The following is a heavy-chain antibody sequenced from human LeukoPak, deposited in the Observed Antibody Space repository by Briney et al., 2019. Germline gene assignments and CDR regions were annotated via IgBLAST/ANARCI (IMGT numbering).Heavy chain of an antibody. D-gene: IGHD3-16*01. Sequence: GGSLRLSCVVSGFTFSSYAMSWVRQTPGKGLEWVSGISGGDGNTNYADSVKGRFTISRDNSKDTLYLLMNRLRAEDTALYYCAKFPVWDTSKRPFDDWGQGTLVTVSA. CDR2: ISGGDGNT. V-gene: IGHV3-23*01. J-gene: IGHJ4*02. CDR3: AKFPVWDTSKRPFDD. CDR1: GFTFSSYA.